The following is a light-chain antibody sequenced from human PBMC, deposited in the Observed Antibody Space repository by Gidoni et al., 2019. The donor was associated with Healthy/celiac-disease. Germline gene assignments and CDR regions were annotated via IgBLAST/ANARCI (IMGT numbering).Light chain of an antibody. CDR1: QGIRND. Sequence: IQLTQSPSSLSASVGDRVTITCRASQGIRNDLGWYQQKPGKAPKLLIYAASSLQSGVPSRFSGRGSGTDFTLTISSLQAEDFATYYCLQDYNYRWTFGQGTKVEIK. V-gene: IGKV1-6*01. CDR2: AAS. CDR3: LQDYNYRWT. J-gene: IGKJ1*01.